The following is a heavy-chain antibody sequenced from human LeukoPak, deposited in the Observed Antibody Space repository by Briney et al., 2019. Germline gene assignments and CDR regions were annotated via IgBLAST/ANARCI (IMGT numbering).Heavy chain of an antibody. Sequence: GGSLRLSCAASGFTFSSYDMHWVRHATGKGLEWVSAIGTAGDTYYPGSVKGRFTISRENAKNSLYLQMNSLRAGDTAVYYCARDSTLTIFGVVNPDYYYYYMDVWGKGTTVTVSS. CDR2: IGTAGDT. CDR1: GFTFSSYD. CDR3: ARDSTLTIFGVVNPDYYYYYMDV. D-gene: IGHD3-3*01. J-gene: IGHJ6*03. V-gene: IGHV3-13*01.